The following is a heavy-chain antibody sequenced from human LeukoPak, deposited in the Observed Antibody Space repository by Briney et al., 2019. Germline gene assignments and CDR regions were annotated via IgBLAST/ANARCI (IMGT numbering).Heavy chain of an antibody. J-gene: IGHJ3*02. CDR1: GFTFSSYT. CDR3: ARAGVDAFDI. V-gene: IGHV3-21*01. D-gene: IGHD2-8*01. Sequence: GGSLRLSCAASGFTFSSYTMNWVRQAPGKGLEWVSSISSSSSYIYYADSVKGRFTISRDNAKNSLYLQMNSLRAEDTAVYYCARAGVDAFDIWGQGTMVTVSS. CDR2: ISSSSSYI.